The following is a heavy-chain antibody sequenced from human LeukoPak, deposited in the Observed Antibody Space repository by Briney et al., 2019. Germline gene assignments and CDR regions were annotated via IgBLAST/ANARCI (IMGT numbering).Heavy chain of an antibody. CDR2: IYSGGST. J-gene: IGHJ6*03. CDR1: GFTVSSNY. Sequence: GGSLRLSCAASGFTVSSNYMSWVRQAPGKGLEWVSVIYSGGSTYYADSVKGRFTISRDNSKNSLYLQMNSLRTEDTALYYCAKGNYYYMDVWGKGTTVTVSS. V-gene: IGHV3-53*05. CDR3: AKGNYYYMDV.